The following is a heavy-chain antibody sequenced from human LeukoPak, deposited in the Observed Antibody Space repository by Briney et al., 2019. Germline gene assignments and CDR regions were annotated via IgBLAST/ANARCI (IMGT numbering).Heavy chain of an antibody. CDR2: INPNSGGT. CDR1: GYTFTAYY. D-gene: IGHD3-22*01. J-gene: IGHJ4*02. CDR3: ARGSFYYDSSGYYFND. Sequence: GASVKVSCKASGYTFTAYYVHWVRQAPGQGLEWMGWINPNSGGTNYAQKFQGRVTMTRDTSISTAYMELSRLKSDDTAVYYCARGSFYYDSSGYYFNDWGQGTLVTVPS. V-gene: IGHV1-2*02.